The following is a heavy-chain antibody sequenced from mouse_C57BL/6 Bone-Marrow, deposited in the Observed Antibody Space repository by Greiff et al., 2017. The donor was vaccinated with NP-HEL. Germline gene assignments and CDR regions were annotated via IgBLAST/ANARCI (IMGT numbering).Heavy chain of an antibody. J-gene: IGHJ3*01. CDR3: ARLRPFYDGYY. CDR2: ISSGGSYT. Sequence: EVQVVESGGDLVKPGGSLKLSCAASGFTFSSYGMSWVRQTPDKRLEWVATISSGGSYTYYPDSVKGRFTISRDNAKNTLYLQMSSLKSEDTAMYYCARLRPFYDGYYWGQGTLVTVSA. CDR1: GFTFSSYG. V-gene: IGHV5-6*01. D-gene: IGHD2-3*01.